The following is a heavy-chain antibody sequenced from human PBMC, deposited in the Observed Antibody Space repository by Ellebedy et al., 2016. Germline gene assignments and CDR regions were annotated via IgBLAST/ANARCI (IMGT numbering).Heavy chain of an antibody. CDR1: GFTFDDYA. V-gene: IGHV3-9*01. CDR3: AREARLNWFDP. J-gene: IGHJ5*02. D-gene: IGHD6-25*01. CDR2: ISWNSGSI. Sequence: SLKISXAASGFTFDDYAMHWVRQAPGKGLEWVSGISWNSGSIGYADSVKGRFTISRDNAKNTLYLQMNSLRAEDTAVYYCAREARLNWFDPWGQGTLVTVSS.